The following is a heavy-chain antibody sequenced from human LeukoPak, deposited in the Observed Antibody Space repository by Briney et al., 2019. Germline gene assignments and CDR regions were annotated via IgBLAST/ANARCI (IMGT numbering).Heavy chain of an antibody. CDR3: ARATYCSGGSCYSDAFDI. Sequence: PSVTLSLTCTVSGGAISSGDYYWSWIRQPPGKGLEWIGYIYYSGSTYYNPSLKSRVTISVDTSKNQFSLKLSSVTAADTAVYYCARATYCSGGSCYSDAFDIWGQGTMVTVSS. J-gene: IGHJ3*02. CDR1: GGAISSGDYY. CDR2: IYYSGST. V-gene: IGHV4-30-4*01. D-gene: IGHD2-15*01.